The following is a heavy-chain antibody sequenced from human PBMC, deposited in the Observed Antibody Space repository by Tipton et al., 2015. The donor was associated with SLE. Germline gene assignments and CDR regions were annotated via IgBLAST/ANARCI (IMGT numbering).Heavy chain of an antibody. CDR3: ARQNYSFYTLDV. CDR2: ISSDGSSK. V-gene: IGHV3-30*04. J-gene: IGHJ6*02. CDR1: GFTFSSFA. Sequence: SLRLSCAASGFTFSSFAINWVRQPPGKGLEWVALISSDGSSKYYADSVRGRFPISRDNSKNTVYLQMDSLRAEDTAVYYCARQNYSFYTLDVWGRGTTVSVSS.